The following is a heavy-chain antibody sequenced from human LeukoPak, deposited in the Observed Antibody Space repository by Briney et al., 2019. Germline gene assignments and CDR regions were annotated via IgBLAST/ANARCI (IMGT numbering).Heavy chain of an antibody. Sequence: ASVKVSCKASGYTFTGYYMHWVRQAPGQGLEWMGWINPNSGGTNYAQKFQGRVTMTRDKSIRTAYMELSRLTSDDTAVYYCARVFQKQLSDYWGQGSLVTVSS. D-gene: IGHD6-13*01. CDR1: GYTFTGYY. V-gene: IGHV1-2*02. J-gene: IGHJ4*02. CDR3: ARVFQKQLSDY. CDR2: INPNSGGT.